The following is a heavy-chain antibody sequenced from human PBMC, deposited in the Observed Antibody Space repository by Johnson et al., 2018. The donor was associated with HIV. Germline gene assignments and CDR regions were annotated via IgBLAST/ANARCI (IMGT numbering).Heavy chain of an antibody. CDR3: ARAYSYGVFDI. CDR2: TRNKANSYTT. D-gene: IGHD5-18*01. J-gene: IGHJ3*02. Sequence: VQLVESGGGLVQPGGSLRLSCAASGFTFSDHYMDWVRQAPGKGLEWVGRTRNKANSYTTEYAASVKGRFTISRDDSKNSLYLQMNSLKTEDTAVYYCARAYSYGVFDIWGQGTMVTVSS. V-gene: IGHV3-72*01. CDR1: GFTFSDHY.